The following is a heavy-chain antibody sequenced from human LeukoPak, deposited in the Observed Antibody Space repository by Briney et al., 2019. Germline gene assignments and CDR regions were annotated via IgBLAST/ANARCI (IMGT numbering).Heavy chain of an antibody. J-gene: IGHJ6*03. CDR1: NYSISIGYY. CDR3: ARGPFYSGYGIYYYYYMDV. CDR2: IFHSGST. V-gene: IGHV4-38-2*02. D-gene: IGHD5-12*01. Sequence: NPSETLSLTCSVSNYSISIGYYWGWIRQPPGKGLEWIGSIFHSGSTYYNPSLKSRVTISVGTSKNQFSLKLSSVTAADTAVYYCARGPFYSGYGIYYYYYMDVWGKGTTVTVSS.